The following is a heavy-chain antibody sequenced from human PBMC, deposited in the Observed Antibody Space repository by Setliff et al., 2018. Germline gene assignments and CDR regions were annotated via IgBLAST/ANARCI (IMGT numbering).Heavy chain of an antibody. CDR3: ARRVGSVGIQLPDY. V-gene: IGHV1-8*02. CDR1: GYTFTSYD. Sequence: ASVKVSCKASGYTFTSYDINWVRQATGQGLEWMGWMNPNSGNTGYAQKFQGRVTMTRNTSISTAYMELSSLRSEDTAVYYCARRVGSVGIQLPDYWGQGTQVTV. J-gene: IGHJ4*02. D-gene: IGHD5-18*01. CDR2: MNPNSGNT.